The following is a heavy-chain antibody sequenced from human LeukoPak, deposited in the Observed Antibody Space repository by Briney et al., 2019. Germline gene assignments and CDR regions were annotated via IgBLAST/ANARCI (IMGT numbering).Heavy chain of an antibody. CDR1: GFTFSSYW. D-gene: IGHD1-20*01. V-gene: IGHV3-74*01. CDR2: INSDGSST. J-gene: IGHJ4*02. Sequence: QSGGSLRLSCAASGFTFSSYWMHWVRQAPGKGLVWVSRINSDGSSTSYADSVKGRFTISRDNAKNTLYLQMNSLRAEDTAVYYCASPAQGYITGTTVFDYWGQGTLVTVSS. CDR3: ASPAQGYITGTTVFDY.